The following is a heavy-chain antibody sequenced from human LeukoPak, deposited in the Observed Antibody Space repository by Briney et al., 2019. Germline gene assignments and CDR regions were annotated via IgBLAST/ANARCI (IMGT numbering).Heavy chain of an antibody. CDR1: GFTFSSYS. CDR3: ARDAEYCTNGVCNYFDY. J-gene: IGHJ4*02. D-gene: IGHD2-8*01. CDR2: ISSSSSYI. V-gene: IGHV3-21*01. Sequence: GGSLRLSCAASGFTFSSYSMNWVRQAPGKGLEWVSSISSSSSYIYYADSVKGRFTISRDNAENSLYLQMNSLRAEDTAVYYCARDAEYCTNGVCNYFDYWGQGTLVTVSS.